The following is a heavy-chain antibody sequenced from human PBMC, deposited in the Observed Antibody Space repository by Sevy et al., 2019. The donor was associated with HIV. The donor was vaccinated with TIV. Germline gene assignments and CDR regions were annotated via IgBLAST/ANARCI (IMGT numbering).Heavy chain of an antibody. CDR1: GGSISSSGSF. CDR2: ISYVGKT. V-gene: IGHV4-39*02. J-gene: IGHJ5*02. Sequence: SETLYLTCNVSGGSISSSGSFWGWIRQSPGKGLEWIGDISYVGKTNYNPSLRGRVTISRDTSNNHFSLRLKYVSAADTGVYYCAKIFAHWGQGTLVTVSS. CDR3: AKIFAH.